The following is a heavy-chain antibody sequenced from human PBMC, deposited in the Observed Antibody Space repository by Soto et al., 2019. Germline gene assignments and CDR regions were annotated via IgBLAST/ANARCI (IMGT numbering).Heavy chain of an antibody. CDR2: IYYSGST. CDR3: ARQSIQQLVPFDY. CDR1: GGSISSSSYY. Sequence: SETLSLTCTVSGGSISSSSYYWGWIRQPLGKGLEWIGSIYYSGSTYYNPSLKSRVTISVDTSKNQFSLKLSSVTAADTAVYYCARQSIQQLVPFDYWGQGTLVTVSS. D-gene: IGHD6-13*01. J-gene: IGHJ4*02. V-gene: IGHV4-39*01.